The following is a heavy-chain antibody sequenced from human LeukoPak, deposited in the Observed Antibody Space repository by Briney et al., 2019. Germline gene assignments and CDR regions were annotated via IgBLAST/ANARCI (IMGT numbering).Heavy chain of an antibody. D-gene: IGHD6-6*01. V-gene: IGHV3-7*01. CDR2: IKQDGSEK. CDR1: GFTLSSYW. J-gene: IGHJ4*02. Sequence: GGSLRLSCAASGFTLSSYWMSWVRQAPGKGLEWVANIKQDGSEKYYVDSVKGRFTISRDNAKNSLYLQMNSLRAEDTAVYYCARAGGSSEYSSSYFNYWGQGTLVTVSS. CDR3: ARAGGSSEYSSSYFNY.